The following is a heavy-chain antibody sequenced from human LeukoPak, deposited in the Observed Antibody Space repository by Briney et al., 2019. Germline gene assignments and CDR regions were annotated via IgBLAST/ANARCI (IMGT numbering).Heavy chain of an antibody. CDR3: ARGGSYYGSGSRVFDY. CDR1: GYTFTSYG. Sequence: GASVKVSCKASGYTFTSYGISWVRQAPGQGLEWMGWISAYNGNTNYAQKLQGRVTMTTDTSTSTAYMELRSLRSDDTAVYYCARGGSYYGSGSRVFDYWGQGTLVTVSS. D-gene: IGHD3-10*01. V-gene: IGHV1-18*01. J-gene: IGHJ4*02. CDR2: ISAYNGNT.